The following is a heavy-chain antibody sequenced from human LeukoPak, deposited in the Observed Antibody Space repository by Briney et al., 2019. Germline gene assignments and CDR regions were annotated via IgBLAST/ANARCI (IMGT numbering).Heavy chain of an antibody. D-gene: IGHD3-10*01. CDR3: VRDRSPGYFDY. V-gene: IGHV3-30*04. Sequence: QSGGSLRLSCAASGFTFSSYVMHWVRQAPGKGLEWVAIISYDGSNEYYADSVKGRFSISRDNAKNSLFLQMNSLRAEDTAVYYCVRDRSPGYFDYWGQGTLVTVSS. CDR2: ISYDGSNE. CDR1: GFTFSSYV. J-gene: IGHJ4*02.